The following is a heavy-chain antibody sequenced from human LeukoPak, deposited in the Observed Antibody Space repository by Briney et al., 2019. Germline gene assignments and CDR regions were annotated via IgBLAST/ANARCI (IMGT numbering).Heavy chain of an antibody. D-gene: IGHD6-13*01. CDR3: ARQGSGIAVDY. Sequence: SETLSLTCAVYGGSFGGYYWSWIRQPPGKGLEWVGEINNSGSTNYNPSLKSRVTISVDTSKNQFSLKLSSVTAADTAVYYCARQGSGIAVDYWGQGTLVTVSS. V-gene: IGHV4-34*01. CDR2: INNSGST. J-gene: IGHJ4*02. CDR1: GGSFGGYY.